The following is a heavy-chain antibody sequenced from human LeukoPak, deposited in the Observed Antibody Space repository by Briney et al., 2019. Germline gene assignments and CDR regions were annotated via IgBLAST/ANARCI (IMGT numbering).Heavy chain of an antibody. D-gene: IGHD2-21*02. J-gene: IGHJ3*02. Sequence: SETLSLTCTVAGGSISSYCCSWIRQPPEKGLEWIGYIYYSRTTNYNPSLKSRVTMSVDTSKNQFSLKLSSVTAADTAVYYCARHVLTDVDSNHYDAFDIWGQGTMVTVSS. V-gene: IGHV4-59*08. CDR3: ARHVLTDVDSNHYDAFDI. CDR1: GGSISSYC. CDR2: IYYSRTT.